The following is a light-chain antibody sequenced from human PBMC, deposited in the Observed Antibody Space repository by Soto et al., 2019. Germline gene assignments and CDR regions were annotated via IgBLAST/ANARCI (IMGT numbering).Light chain of an antibody. CDR2: TAS. Sequence: DIQMTQSPSSLSASVGDRVTITCRASQSISSSLNWYQQKPGKAPKLLIYTASSLQSGVPSRFSGSGSGTDFTLTISSLQPADFATYYCQQSYSAPPAFGQGTRLEIK. CDR1: QSISSS. V-gene: IGKV1-39*01. J-gene: IGKJ5*01. CDR3: QQSYSAPPA.